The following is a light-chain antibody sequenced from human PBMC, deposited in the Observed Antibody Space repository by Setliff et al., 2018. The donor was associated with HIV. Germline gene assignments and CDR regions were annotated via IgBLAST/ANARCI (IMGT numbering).Light chain of an antibody. CDR3: CSNTGSNTFV. CDR1: SSDVGGYNH. Sequence: QSALAQPASVSGSPGQSITISCTGTSSDVGGYNHVSWYQQYPGKAPKLMIYEVSNRPSGVSNRFSGSKSGNTASLTISGLQAEDEADYYCCSNTGSNTFVFGTGTKAPS. CDR2: EVS. J-gene: IGLJ1*01. V-gene: IGLV2-14*01.